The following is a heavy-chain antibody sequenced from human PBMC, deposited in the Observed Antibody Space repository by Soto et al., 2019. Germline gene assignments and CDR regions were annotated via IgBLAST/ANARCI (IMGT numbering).Heavy chain of an antibody. CDR2: INAQSGDT. CDR3: AREVGECMDY. J-gene: IGHJ4*02. D-gene: IGHD3-10*01. CDR1: GYTFTDYF. V-gene: IGHV1-2*02. Sequence: ASVKVSCKTSGYTFTDYFLHWVRLAPGQGPQWLGWINAQSGDTLYAQKFRGRFTISRDNAKNTLYLQMNSLRAEDTAVYYCAREVGECMDYWGQGTLVTVSS.